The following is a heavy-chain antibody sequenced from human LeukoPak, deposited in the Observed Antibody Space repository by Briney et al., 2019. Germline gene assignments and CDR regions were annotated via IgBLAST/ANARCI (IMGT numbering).Heavy chain of an antibody. Sequence: GGSLRLSCAASGFTFSNAWMSWVRQAPGKGLEWVGRIKRKTDGGTTDYAAPVKGRFTISRDDSKNTLYLQMNSLKTEDTAVYYCTTDYDILTGYYSTPNFDYWGQGTLVTVSS. CDR1: GFTFSNAW. J-gene: IGHJ4*02. V-gene: IGHV3-15*01. CDR3: TTDYDILTGYYSTPNFDY. D-gene: IGHD3-9*01. CDR2: IKRKTDGGTT.